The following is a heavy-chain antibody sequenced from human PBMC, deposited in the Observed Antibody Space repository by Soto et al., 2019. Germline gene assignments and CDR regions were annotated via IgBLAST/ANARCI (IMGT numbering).Heavy chain of an antibody. CDR1: GGTFSSYA. V-gene: IGHV1-69*12. D-gene: IGHD3-3*01. CDR3: ARGVYYDFPYYYGMDV. Sequence: QVQLVQSGAEVKKPGSSVKVSCKASGGTFSSYAISWVRQAPGQGLEWMGGIIPIFGTANYAQKFQGRVTITADESTXXAYMELSSLRSEDTAVYYCARGVYYDFPYYYGMDVWGQGTTVTVSS. CDR2: IIPIFGTA. J-gene: IGHJ6*02.